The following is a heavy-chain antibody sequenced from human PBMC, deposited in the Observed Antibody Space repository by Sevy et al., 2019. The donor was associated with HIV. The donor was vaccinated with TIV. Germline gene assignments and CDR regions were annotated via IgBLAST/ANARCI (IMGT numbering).Heavy chain of an antibody. CDR3: VRDDRDGYFEY. Sequence: ASVKVSCKASGYTFTGYYMHWMRQAPGQWLEWMGWINPDSRGPIYAPKFQGRVTLTRDTSISTAYMDLSRLKSDDTAVSYCVRDDRDGYFEYWGQGTLVTVSS. V-gene: IGHV1-2*02. CDR2: INPDSRGP. CDR1: GYTFTGYY. J-gene: IGHJ4*02.